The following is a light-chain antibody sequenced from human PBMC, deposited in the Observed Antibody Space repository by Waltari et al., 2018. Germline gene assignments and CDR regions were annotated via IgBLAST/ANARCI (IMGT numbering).Light chain of an antibody. Sequence: DIQMAQSPSSLSASVGDRVTITCRASQSIDSYLNWYQQKPGKAPKLLIYAASTLQSGVPSRFSGSGSGTDFTLTISSLQPKDFATYYCQQSDSIPPQFTFGPGTKVDIK. CDR3: QQSDSIPPQFT. CDR2: AAS. J-gene: IGKJ3*01. V-gene: IGKV1-39*01. CDR1: QSIDSY.